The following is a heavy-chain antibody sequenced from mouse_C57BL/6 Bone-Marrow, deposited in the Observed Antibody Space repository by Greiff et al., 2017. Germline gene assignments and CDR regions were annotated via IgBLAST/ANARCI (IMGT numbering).Heavy chain of an antibody. CDR1: GFNIKDDY. Sequence: VQLQQSGAELVRPGASVKLSCTASGFNIKDDYMHWVKQRPEQGLEWIGWIDPENGDTEYASKFQGTATITADTSSNTAYLQLSSLTSEDTAVYYCTTAVVALDYWGQGTTLTVSS. CDR3: TTAVVALDY. J-gene: IGHJ2*01. CDR2: IDPENGDT. D-gene: IGHD1-1*01. V-gene: IGHV14-4*01.